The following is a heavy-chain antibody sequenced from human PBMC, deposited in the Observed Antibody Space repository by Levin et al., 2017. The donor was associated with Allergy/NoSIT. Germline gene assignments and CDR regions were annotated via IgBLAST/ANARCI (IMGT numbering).Heavy chain of an antibody. CDR3: AKSRTGSCYSVSNY. D-gene: IGHD2-15*01. CDR2: ISDSGGNT. V-gene: IGHV3-23*01. CDR1: GFTFSSYA. J-gene: IGHJ4*02. Sequence: GGSLRLSCAASGFTFSSYAMSWVRQAPGKGLEWVSVISDSGGNTHYTDSVKGRFTISRDSSKSTLHLQMNSLRAEDTAVYYCAKSRTGSCYSVSNYWGQGILVTVSS.